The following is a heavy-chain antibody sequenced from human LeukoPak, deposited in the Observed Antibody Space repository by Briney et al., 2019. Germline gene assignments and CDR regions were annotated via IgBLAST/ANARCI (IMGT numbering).Heavy chain of an antibody. J-gene: IGHJ4*02. CDR1: GGSMSGQW. V-gene: IGHV4-59*08. Sequence: PSETLSLTCTVSGGSMSGQWWSWIRQSPGKGLEWIGDIFYSGGTNNNSPLKSRLTMSLDTSKNQFSLKLSSVTAADTAMYYCARRNTADASIDFWGQGILVIASS. CDR3: ARRNTADASIDF. CDR2: IFYSGGT. D-gene: IGHD2/OR15-2a*01.